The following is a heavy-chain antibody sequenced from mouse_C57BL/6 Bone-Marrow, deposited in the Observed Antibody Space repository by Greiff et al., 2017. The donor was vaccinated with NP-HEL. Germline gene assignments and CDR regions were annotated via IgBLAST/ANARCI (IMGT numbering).Heavy chain of an antibody. CDR3: ARHEGGYYGSSTTSLFDY. J-gene: IGHJ2*01. CDR2: FYPGSGSI. D-gene: IGHD1-1*01. Sequence: QVQLQQSGAELVKPGASVKLSCKASGYTFTEYTIHWVKQRSGQGLEWIGWFYPGSGSIKYNEKFKDKATLTADKSSSTVYMELSRLTSEDSAVYFCARHEGGYYGSSTTSLFDYGGQGTTLTVSS. V-gene: IGHV1-62-2*01. CDR1: GYTFTEYT.